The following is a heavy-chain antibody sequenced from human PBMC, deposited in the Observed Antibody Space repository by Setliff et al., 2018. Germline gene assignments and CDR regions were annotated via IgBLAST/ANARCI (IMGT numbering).Heavy chain of an antibody. Sequence: GGSLRLSCAASGFIFSSYEMNWVRQAPGKGLEWVALIWYDGDNKKYADSVRGRFAVSRDNSRNTLYLEMNSLRPEDTAMYYCAKGGPYYYYYMDVWGKGTMVTVSS. CDR1: GFIFSSYE. J-gene: IGHJ6*03. V-gene: IGHV3-30*02. CDR2: IWYDGDNK. CDR3: AKGGPYYYYYMDV.